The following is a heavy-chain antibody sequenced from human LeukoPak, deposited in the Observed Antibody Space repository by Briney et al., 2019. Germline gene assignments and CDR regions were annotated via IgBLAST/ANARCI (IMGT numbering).Heavy chain of an antibody. J-gene: IGHJ4*02. D-gene: IGHD6-19*01. V-gene: IGHV1-3*01. CDR3: ARDRGGQWLVHRY. CDR2: INAGNGNT. Sequence: ASVKVSCKASGYTFTSYAMHWVRQAPGQRLEWMGWINAGNGNTKYSQEFQGRVTMTTDTSTSTAYMELRSLRSDDTAVYYCARDRGGQWLVHRYWGQGTLVTVSS. CDR1: GYTFTSYA.